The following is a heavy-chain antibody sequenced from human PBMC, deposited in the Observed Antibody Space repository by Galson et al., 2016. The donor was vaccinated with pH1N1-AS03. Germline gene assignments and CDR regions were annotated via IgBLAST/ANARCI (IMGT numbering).Heavy chain of an antibody. J-gene: IGHJ4*02. Sequence: SVKVSCKASGGTLSNSGISWVRQAPGQGLKWVGRITPVFGTTNYAQKFQDRVSITADKSTSTAYMELSSLRSEDTAVYYCARAGTLLHYFNYWGQGTLVTVTS. D-gene: IGHD2/OR15-2a*01. V-gene: IGHV1-69*06. CDR3: ARAGTLLHYFNY. CDR1: GGTLSNSG. CDR2: ITPVFGTT.